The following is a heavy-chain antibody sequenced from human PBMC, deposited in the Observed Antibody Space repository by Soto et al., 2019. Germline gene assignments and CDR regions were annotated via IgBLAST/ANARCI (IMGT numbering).Heavy chain of an antibody. CDR1: GGTFSSYA. D-gene: IGHD3-16*02. CDR2: IIPIFGTA. Sequence: GASVKVSCKASGGTFSSYAISWVRQAPGQGLEWMGGIIPIFGTANYAQKFQGRVTITADKSTSTAYMELSSLRSEDTAVYYCAHAHHDYVWGSYREGYYFDYRGQGTLVTVSS. V-gene: IGHV1-69*06. CDR3: AHAHHDYVWGSYREGYYFDY. J-gene: IGHJ4*02.